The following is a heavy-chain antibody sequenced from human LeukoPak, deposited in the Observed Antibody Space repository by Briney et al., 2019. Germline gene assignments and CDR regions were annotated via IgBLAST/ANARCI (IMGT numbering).Heavy chain of an antibody. D-gene: IGHD2-2*01. CDR1: GFTFSSYA. CDR2: ISGSGGST. Sequence: GGSLRLSCAASGFTFSSYAMSWVRQAPGKGLEWVSAISGSGGSTYYADSVKGRFTISRDNSKNTLYLQMNSLRAEDTAVYYCAKDLSPPAMRQLLFWTSPDYWGQGTLVTVSS. V-gene: IGHV3-23*01. J-gene: IGHJ4*02. CDR3: AKDLSPPAMRQLLFWTSPDY.